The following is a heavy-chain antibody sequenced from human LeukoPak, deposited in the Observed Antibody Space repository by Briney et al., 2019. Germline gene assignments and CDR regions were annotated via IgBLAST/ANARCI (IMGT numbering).Heavy chain of an antibody. Sequence: GGSLRLSCAASGFTFSSYSMNWVRQAPGKGLEWVSSISSSSSYIYYADSVKGRFTISRDNAKNSLYLQMNSLRAEDTAIYYCARATRIAAAEFFFDYWGQGTLVTVSS. D-gene: IGHD6-13*01. CDR3: ARATRIAAAEFFFDY. CDR1: GFTFSSYS. V-gene: IGHV3-21*04. CDR2: ISSSSSYI. J-gene: IGHJ4*02.